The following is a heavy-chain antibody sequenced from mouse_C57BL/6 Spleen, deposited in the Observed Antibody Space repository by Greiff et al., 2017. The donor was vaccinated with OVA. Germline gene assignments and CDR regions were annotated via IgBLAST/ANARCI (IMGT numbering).Heavy chain of an antibody. CDR3: ARWFGNYFDD. CDR1: GYAFSSSW. CDR2: IYPGDGDT. D-gene: IGHD2-2*01. Sequence: QVHVKQSGPELLKPGASVKISCKASGYAFSSSWMNWVKQRPGKGLEWIGRIYPGDGDTNYNGKFKGKATLTADKSSSTAYMQLSSLTSEDSAVYFCARWFGNYFDDWGQGTTLTVSS. J-gene: IGHJ2*01. V-gene: IGHV1-82*01.